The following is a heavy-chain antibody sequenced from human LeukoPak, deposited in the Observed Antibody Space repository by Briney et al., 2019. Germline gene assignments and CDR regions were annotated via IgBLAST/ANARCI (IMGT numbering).Heavy chain of an antibody. V-gene: IGHV3-21*01. D-gene: IGHD2-2*02. CDR2: ISSSSSYI. CDR1: GFTFSSYG. J-gene: IGHJ3*02. Sequence: GRSLRLSCAASGFTFSSYGMHWVRQAPGKGLEWVSSISSSSSYIYYADPVKGRFTISRDNAKNSLYLQMSSLRAEDTAVYYCARDNVVVPAAIGNAFDIWGQGTMVTVSS. CDR3: ARDNVVVPAAIGNAFDI.